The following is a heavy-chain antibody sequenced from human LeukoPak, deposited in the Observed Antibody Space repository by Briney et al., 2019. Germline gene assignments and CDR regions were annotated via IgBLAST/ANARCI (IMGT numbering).Heavy chain of an antibody. CDR2: INSDGSST. CDR1: GFTFSSYW. D-gene: IGHD1-26*01. V-gene: IGHV3-74*01. CDR3: VRDGRYYYGMDV. Sequence: GGSLRLSCAASGFTFSSYWMHWVRQAPGKGLVWVSRINSDGSSTRYADSVKGRFTIARDNAKNTLYLQMNSLRAEDTAVYYCVRDGRYYYGMDVWGQGTTVTVSS. J-gene: IGHJ6*02.